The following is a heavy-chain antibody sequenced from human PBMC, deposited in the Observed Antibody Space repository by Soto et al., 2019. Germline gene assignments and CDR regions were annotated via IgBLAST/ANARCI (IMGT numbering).Heavy chain of an antibody. J-gene: IGHJ6*02. CDR1: GYTFTSYA. CDR3: ARDRLRTIFGVVNDGMDV. Sequence: ASVKVSCKASGYTFTSYAMHWVRQAPGQRLEWMGWINAGNGNTKYSQKFQGRVTITRDTSASTAYMELSSLRSEDTAVYYCARDRLRTIFGVVNDGMDVWRQGTTVTVSS. V-gene: IGHV1-3*01. CDR2: INAGNGNT. D-gene: IGHD3-3*01.